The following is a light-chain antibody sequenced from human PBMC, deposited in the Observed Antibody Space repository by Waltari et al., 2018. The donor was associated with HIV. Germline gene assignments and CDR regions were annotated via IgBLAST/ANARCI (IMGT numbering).Light chain of an antibody. V-gene: IGKV4-1*01. CDR2: WAS. CDR3: HKYYSNVWT. CDR1: QSVLYNSNKKNH. Sequence: DIVMTQSPDSLAVSLGERATSHCKSSQSVLYNSNKKNHLAWYQQKPGQPPKLLIYWASIRESGVPDRFSGSGSGTDFTLTISSLQAEDVAVYYCHKYYSNVWTFGQGTKVEIK. J-gene: IGKJ1*01.